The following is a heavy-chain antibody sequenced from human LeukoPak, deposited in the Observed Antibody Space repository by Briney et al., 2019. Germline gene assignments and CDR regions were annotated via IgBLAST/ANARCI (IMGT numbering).Heavy chain of an antibody. D-gene: IGHD3-22*01. CDR2: IKEDGSDK. Sequence: GGSLRLSCTASGFTFNNYWMTWVRQAPGKGLEWVANIKEDGSDKHYVDSVKGRFTISRDNAKKSLYLQLNSLRAEDTAVYNCARVRGYHDSGDYWTVSFDIWGQGTVVTVSS. CDR3: ARVRGYHDSGDYWTVSFDI. CDR1: GFTFNNYW. V-gene: IGHV3-7*01. J-gene: IGHJ3*02.